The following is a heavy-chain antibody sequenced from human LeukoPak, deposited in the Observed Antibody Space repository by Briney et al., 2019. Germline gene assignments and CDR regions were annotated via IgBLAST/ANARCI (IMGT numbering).Heavy chain of an antibody. CDR3: AKDKQDTNYYYYYMDV. CDR1: GFTFSSYG. V-gene: IGHV3-30*02. J-gene: IGHJ6*03. Sequence: GGSLRLSCAASGFTFSSYGMHWVRQAPGKGLEWVAVIWYGGSNKYYADSVKGRFTISRDNSKNTLYLQMNSLRAEDTAVYYCAKDKQDTNYYYYYMDVWGKGTTVTVSS. CDR2: IWYGGSNK.